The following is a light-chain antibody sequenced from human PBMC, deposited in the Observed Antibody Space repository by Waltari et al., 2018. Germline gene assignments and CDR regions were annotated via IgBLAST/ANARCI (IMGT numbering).Light chain of an antibody. CDR2: NNK. CDR1: SSNIGSNS. V-gene: IGLV1-44*01. J-gene: IGLJ1*01. CDR3: ASWDDSLKCLV. Sequence: QSVLTQPPSASGTPGQRVTVSCSGSSSNIGSNSVTWYQHLPGTAPKLLIYNNKEGPSGVPDRFSASKSGTAASLSISGLQSEDEADYYCASWDDSLKCLVFGTGTKVIAL.